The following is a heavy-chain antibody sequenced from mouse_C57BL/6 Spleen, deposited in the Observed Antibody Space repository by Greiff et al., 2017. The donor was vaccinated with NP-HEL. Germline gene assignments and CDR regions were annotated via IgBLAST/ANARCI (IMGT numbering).Heavy chain of an antibody. J-gene: IGHJ2*01. V-gene: IGHV1-69*01. CDR2: LDPSDSYT. CDR1: GYTFTSYW. Sequence: VKLQQPGAELVMPGASVKLSCKASGYTFTSYWMHWVKQRPGQGLEWIGELDPSDSYTNYNQKFKGKSTLTVDKSSSTAYMQLSSLTSEDSAVYYGARGRLFDYWGQGTTLTGSS. CDR3: ARGRLFDY.